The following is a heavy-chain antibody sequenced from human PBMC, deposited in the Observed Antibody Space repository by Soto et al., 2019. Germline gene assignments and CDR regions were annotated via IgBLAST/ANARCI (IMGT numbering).Heavy chain of an antibody. V-gene: IGHV6-1*01. CDR1: GDTVSSNSVA. CDR2: TYYRSRWYS. Sequence: SGTLSLTCVGSGDTVSSNSVAWNWVRQSPSRGLEWLGRTYYRSRWYSDYAVSVRSRIDINADTSKNQVSLQLNSVTPEDTAVYYCARSEEDSDYYYSGMDVWGQGTTVTVSS. CDR3: ARSEEDSDYYYSGMDV. J-gene: IGHJ6*02. D-gene: IGHD2-15*01.